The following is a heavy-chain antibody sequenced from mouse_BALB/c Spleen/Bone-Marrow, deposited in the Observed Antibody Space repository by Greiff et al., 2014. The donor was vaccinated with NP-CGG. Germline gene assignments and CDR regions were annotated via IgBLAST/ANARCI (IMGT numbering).Heavy chain of an antibody. J-gene: IGHJ1*01. D-gene: IGHD2-12*01. Sequence: EVMLVESGGGLVQPGGSLRLSCATSGFTFTDYYMRWVRQPPGKALEWLGFIRHKAKGSTTEYILSVKGRFTISRDNSQSVLDLQMNALGAEDSATYYCARDRNNDTNWDIDVWGAGTTVTVSS. CDR1: GFTFTDYY. CDR2: IRHKAKGSTT. V-gene: IGHV7-3*02. CDR3: ARDRNNDTNWDIDV.